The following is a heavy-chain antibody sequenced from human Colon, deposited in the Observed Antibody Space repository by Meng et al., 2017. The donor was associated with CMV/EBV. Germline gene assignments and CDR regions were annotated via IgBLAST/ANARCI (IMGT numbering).Heavy chain of an antibody. J-gene: IGHJ4*02. CDR2: ISSSGKTM. V-gene: IGHV3-11*04. CDR3: ARDDGDY. CDR1: GLPFSNYA. Sequence: SLRLSCAASGLPFSNYAMPWVRQAPGKGPEWVSHISSSGKTMYYADSVKGRFTISRDNARNSLYLQMNSLRAEDTALYYCARDDGDYTGQGILVTVSS.